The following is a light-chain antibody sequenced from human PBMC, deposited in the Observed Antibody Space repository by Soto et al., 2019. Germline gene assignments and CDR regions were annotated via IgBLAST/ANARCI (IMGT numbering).Light chain of an antibody. V-gene: IGKV1-5*03. J-gene: IGKJ1*01. CDR3: QQYNSYWWT. CDR2: KAS. Sequence: DIQMTQSPSTLSASVGDRVTITCRASQSISSWLAWYQQKPGKAPKLLIYKASSLESGVPSRFSGSGSGTEFTLTISSLQPDDLATYYCQQYNSYWWTFGQGTKVEIK. CDR1: QSISSW.